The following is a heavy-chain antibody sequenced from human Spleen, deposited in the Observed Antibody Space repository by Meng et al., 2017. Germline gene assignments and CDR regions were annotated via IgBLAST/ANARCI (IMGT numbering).Heavy chain of an antibody. J-gene: IGHJ4*02. V-gene: IGHV3-30*04. CDR3: ARDRFSIPVYSIGWYGTPEY. D-gene: IGHD6-19*01. Sequence: GESLKISCAASGFTFSSYAMHWVRQAPGKGLEWVAVISYDGSNKYYADSVKGRFTISRDNSKNTLYLQMNSLRAEDTAVYYCARDRFSIPVYSIGWYGTPEYWGQGALVTVSS. CDR2: ISYDGSNK. CDR1: GFTFSSYA.